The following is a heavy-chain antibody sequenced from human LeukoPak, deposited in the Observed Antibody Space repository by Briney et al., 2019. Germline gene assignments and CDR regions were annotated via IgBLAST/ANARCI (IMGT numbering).Heavy chain of an antibody. V-gene: IGHV1-18*01. CDR3: ARDRLRDSSGYYPIPEYFQH. CDR2: ISAYNGNT. CDR1: GYTFTSYG. Sequence: GASVTVSCEASGYTFTSYGISWVRPAPGQGLEWMGWISAYNGNTNYAQKLQGRVTMTTDTSTSTAYMELRSLRSDDTAVYYCARDRLRDSSGYYPIPEYFQHWGQGTLVTVSS. J-gene: IGHJ1*01. D-gene: IGHD3-22*01.